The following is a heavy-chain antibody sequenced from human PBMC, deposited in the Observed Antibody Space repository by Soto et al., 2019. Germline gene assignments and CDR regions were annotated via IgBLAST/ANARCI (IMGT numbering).Heavy chain of an antibody. V-gene: IGHV4-39*01. Sequence: QLQLQESGPGLVKPSETLSLTCTVSGGSISSRSFYWGWIRQPPGMGLEWIGSIYYSGSTDYDPSPNSRLSMSVVTSKDHLSLRLSSGTAADPAGYSWASRSSYCRHTTCYEDYFAYGGQGILVTVSS. CDR2: IYYSGST. D-gene: IGHD2-2*01. J-gene: IGHJ4*02. CDR1: GGSISSRSFY. CDR3: ASRSSYCRHTTCYEDYFAY.